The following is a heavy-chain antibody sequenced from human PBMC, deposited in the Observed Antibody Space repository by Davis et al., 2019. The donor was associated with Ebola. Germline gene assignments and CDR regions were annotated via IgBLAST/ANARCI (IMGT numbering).Heavy chain of an antibody. V-gene: IGHV3-30*18. CDR1: GFTFSSYG. D-gene: IGHD1-26*01. CDR2: ISYDGSNE. CDR3: AKDHGIVGASDLFDS. J-gene: IGHJ4*02. Sequence: PGGSLRLSCAASGFTFSSYGMHWVRQAPGKGLEWVAVISYDGSNEYYPDSVRGRFTISRDNSKNTLYLQMNSLRAEDTAVYYCAKDHGIVGASDLFDSWGQGTLVTVSS.